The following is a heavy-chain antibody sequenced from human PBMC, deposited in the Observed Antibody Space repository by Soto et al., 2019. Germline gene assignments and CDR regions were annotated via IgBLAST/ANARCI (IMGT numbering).Heavy chain of an antibody. Sequence: SETLSLTCAVYGGSVNGYYWNWIRQPPGKGLEGIGEINHTGGTHYNPSLKSRVTMSVDTSKSQFSLRLSSVTAAVTAIYYCATRITVFGLLLPPLDRWGQGTQVTVSS. D-gene: IGHD3-3*01. CDR3: ATRITVFGLLLPPLDR. CDR1: GGSVNGYY. J-gene: IGHJ5*02. CDR2: INHTGGT. V-gene: IGHV4-34*01.